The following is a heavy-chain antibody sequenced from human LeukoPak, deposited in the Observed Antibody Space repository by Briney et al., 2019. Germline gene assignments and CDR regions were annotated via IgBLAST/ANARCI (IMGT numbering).Heavy chain of an antibody. CDR2: IKQDGSEK. J-gene: IGHJ6*03. CDR3: AREYYDILTGYSSFEDYYYMDV. CDR1: GFTFSSYW. Sequence: GGSLRLSCAASGFTFSSYWMSWVRQAPGKGLEWVANIKQDGSEKYYVDSVKGRFTISRDNAKNSLYLQMNSLRAEDTAVYYCAREYYDILTGYSSFEDYYYMDVWGKGTTVTISS. D-gene: IGHD3-9*01. V-gene: IGHV3-7*01.